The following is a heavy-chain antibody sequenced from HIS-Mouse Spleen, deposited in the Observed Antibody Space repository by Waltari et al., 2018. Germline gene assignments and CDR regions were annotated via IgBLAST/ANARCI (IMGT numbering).Heavy chain of an antibody. Sequence: QVQLQQWGAGLLKPSETLSLTCAVYGGFFSGYYWSWIRQPPGKGLEWIGEINQSGSTNYNPSVKSRVTISVDTSKNQFSLKLSSVTAADTAVYYCARAGLGHDAFDIWGQGTMVTVSS. V-gene: IGHV4-34*01. J-gene: IGHJ3*02. CDR2: INQSGST. CDR1: GGFFSGYY. D-gene: IGHD3-9*01. CDR3: ARAGLGHDAFDI.